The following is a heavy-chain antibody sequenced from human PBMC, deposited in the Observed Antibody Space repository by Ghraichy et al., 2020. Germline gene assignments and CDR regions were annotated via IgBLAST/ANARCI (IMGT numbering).Heavy chain of an antibody. CDR3: ARPYGDYYNYYYYMDV. Sequence: LSLTCAASGFTFSFYGMSWVRQAPGKGLEWVAVISYDGSNKYYADSVKGRFTISRDDSKNTLYLQMNSLRAEDTAVYYCARPYGDYYNYYYYMDVWGKGTTVTVSS. J-gene: IGHJ6*03. CDR1: GFTFSFYG. V-gene: IGHV3-30*03. D-gene: IGHD4-17*01. CDR2: ISYDGSNK.